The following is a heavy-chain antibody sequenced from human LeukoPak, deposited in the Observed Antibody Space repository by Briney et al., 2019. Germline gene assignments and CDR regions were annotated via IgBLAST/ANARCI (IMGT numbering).Heavy chain of an antibody. Sequence: GGSLRLSCAASGFTFSSYSMNWVRQAPGKGLEWVSSISSSSSYIYYADSVKGRFTISRDNSKNTLYLQMNSPRAEDTAVYYCARSKVLDTAGFDPWGQGTLVTVSS. CDR2: ISSSSSYI. D-gene: IGHD5-18*01. V-gene: IGHV3-21*01. CDR3: ARSKVLDTAGFDP. CDR1: GFTFSSYS. J-gene: IGHJ5*02.